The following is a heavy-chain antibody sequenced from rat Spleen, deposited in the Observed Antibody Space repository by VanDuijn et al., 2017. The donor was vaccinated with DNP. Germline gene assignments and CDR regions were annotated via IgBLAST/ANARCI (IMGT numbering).Heavy chain of an antibody. V-gene: IGHV5-7*01. CDR3: ARDPAAGNFDY. CDR1: GFTFSEYA. D-gene: IGHD5-1*01. CDR2: ISYVGSRT. Sequence: EVQLVESGGDLVQPGRSLKLSCAASGFTFSEYAMAWVRQAPKRGLEWVATISYVGSRTYYRDSVKGRFTISRDNAKSTLYLQMDSLRSEDTATYYCARDPAAGNFDYWGQGVMVTVSS. J-gene: IGHJ2*01.